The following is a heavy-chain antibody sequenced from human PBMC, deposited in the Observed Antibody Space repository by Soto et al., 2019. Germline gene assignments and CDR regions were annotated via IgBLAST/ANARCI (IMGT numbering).Heavy chain of an antibody. CDR1: GGSISSYY. D-gene: IGHD6-6*01. J-gene: IGHJ4*02. CDR2: IYYSGST. Sequence: SETLSLTCTVSGGSISSYYWSWIRQPPGKGLEWIGDIYYSGSTNYNPSLKSRVTISVDTSKNQFSLKLSSVTAADTAVYYCARLSIAARTNFDYWGQGTLVTVSS. CDR3: ARLSIAARTNFDY. V-gene: IGHV4-59*08.